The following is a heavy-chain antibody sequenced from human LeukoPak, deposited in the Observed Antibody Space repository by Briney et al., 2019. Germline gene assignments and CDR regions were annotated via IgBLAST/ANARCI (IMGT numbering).Heavy chain of an antibody. J-gene: IGHJ4*02. Sequence: GESLKISCKGSGYSFTSYWIGWVRQMPGKGLEWMGIIYPGDSDTRYSPSFQGQVTISADKSISTAYLQWSSLKASDTAMYYCARWLIGDGYNSGPGYWGQGTLVTVPS. D-gene: IGHD5-24*01. CDR2: IYPGDSDT. CDR3: ARWLIGDGYNSGPGY. CDR1: GYSFTSYW. V-gene: IGHV5-51*01.